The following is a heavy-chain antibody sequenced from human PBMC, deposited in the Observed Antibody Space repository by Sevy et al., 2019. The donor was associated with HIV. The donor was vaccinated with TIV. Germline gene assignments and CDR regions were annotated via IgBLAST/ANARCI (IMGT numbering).Heavy chain of an antibody. CDR1: EFTFSSYA. Sequence: GGSLRLSCAASEFTFSSYAMSWVRQAPGKGLEWVSAISGSGGSTYYADSVKGRFTISRDNSKNTLYLQMNSLRAEDTAVYYCAKGKEGYSSSWYWFDPWGQGTLVTVSS. CDR2: ISGSGGST. CDR3: AKGKEGYSSSWYWFDP. D-gene: IGHD6-13*01. V-gene: IGHV3-23*01. J-gene: IGHJ5*02.